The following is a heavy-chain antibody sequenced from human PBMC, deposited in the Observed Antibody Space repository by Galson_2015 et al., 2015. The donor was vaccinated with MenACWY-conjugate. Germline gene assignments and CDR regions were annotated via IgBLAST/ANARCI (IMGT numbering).Heavy chain of an antibody. J-gene: IGHJ6*02. Sequence: QSGAEVKKPGESLKISCKGSGYSFTSYWIGWVRQMPGKGLEWMGIIYPGDSDTRYSPSFQGQVTISADKSISTAYLQWSSLRASDTAMYYCARDGYCSGGSCYGFGSRGMDVWGQGTTVTVSS. D-gene: IGHD2-15*01. CDR3: ARDGYCSGGSCYGFGSRGMDV. CDR1: GYSFTSYW. CDR2: IYPGDSDT. V-gene: IGHV5-51*01.